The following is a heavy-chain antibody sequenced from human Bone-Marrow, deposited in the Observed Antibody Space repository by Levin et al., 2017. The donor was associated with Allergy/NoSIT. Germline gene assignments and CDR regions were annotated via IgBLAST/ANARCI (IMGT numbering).Heavy chain of an antibody. CDR1: GYSLTEYY. J-gene: IGHJ6*03. Sequence: SAPLSLPFSFSGYSLTEYYWGWIRQPPGKGLEWIGTIYHGGDIYYNPSLKSRVTISIDTSKNQFSLTVTSMTAADSAVYYCAREYYLDVWGKGTTVTVSS. V-gene: IGHV4-38-2*02. CDR2: IYHGGDI. CDR3: AREYYLDV.